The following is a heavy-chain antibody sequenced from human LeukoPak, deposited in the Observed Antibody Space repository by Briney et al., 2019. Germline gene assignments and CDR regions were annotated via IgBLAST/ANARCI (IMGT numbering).Heavy chain of an antibody. V-gene: IGHV3-23*01. CDR2: IRANGRDT. CDR1: GFTFSEFS. D-gene: IGHD1-26*01. J-gene: IGHJ5*02. CDR3: AKGGFTSYFDP. Sequence: GGPLRLSCAASGFTFSEFSMSWVRQAPGTGLEWVSNIRANGRDTYYTDSVKGRFTISRDNSKNTIYLEMNSLRAQDTAVYYCAKGGFTSYFDPWGQGTLVTVSS.